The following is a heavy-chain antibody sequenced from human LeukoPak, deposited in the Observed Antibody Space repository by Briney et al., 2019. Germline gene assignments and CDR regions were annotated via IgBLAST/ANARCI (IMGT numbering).Heavy chain of an antibody. V-gene: IGHV3-7*04. Sequence: GGSLRLSCATSGFNFSDSRMTWVRQAPGKGLQWVANINRDGTEKHFLDSVEGRFTISRDNAKKSLYLQMSSLRPRDTAVYFCVRGDWYFESWGQGTRVTVSS. CDR1: GFNFSDSR. CDR3: VRGDWYFES. CDR2: INRDGTEK. D-gene: IGHD2-21*01. J-gene: IGHJ4*02.